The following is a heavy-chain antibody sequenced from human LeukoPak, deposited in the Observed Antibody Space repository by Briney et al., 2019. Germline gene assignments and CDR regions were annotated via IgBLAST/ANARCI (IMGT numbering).Heavy chain of an antibody. D-gene: IGHD6-6*01. V-gene: IGHV1-18*01. CDR1: GYTVTNYG. J-gene: IGHJ4*02. CDR2: IGAYNGNT. Sequence: ASVKVSCKASGYTVTNYGVSWVRQAPGQGLEWMGWIGAYNGNTNYAQKLQGRVTMTTGTSTSTAYMELGSLRSDDTAVYYCARDRRSSSSNSILFDYWGQGTVVTVSS. CDR3: ARDRRSSSSNSILFDY.